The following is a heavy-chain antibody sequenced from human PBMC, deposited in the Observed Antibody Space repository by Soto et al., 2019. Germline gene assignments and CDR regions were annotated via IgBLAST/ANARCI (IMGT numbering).Heavy chain of an antibody. CDR2: IQYSGYS. Sequence: SETLSLTCTVSGGSITNYYCSWFRQPPGKGLEWIGYIQYSGYSAYNPSLKSRVTISRDTSKNQFSLRLTSVTAADTAVYFCARDLHFDILTGYEHFDPWGQGTLVTVSS. V-gene: IGHV4-59*01. CDR1: GGSITNYY. CDR3: ARDLHFDILTGYEHFDP. J-gene: IGHJ5*02. D-gene: IGHD3-9*01.